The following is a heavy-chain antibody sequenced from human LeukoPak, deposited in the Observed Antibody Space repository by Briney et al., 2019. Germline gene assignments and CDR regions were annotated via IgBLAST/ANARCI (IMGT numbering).Heavy chain of an antibody. CDR1: GGSISSGSYY. D-gene: IGHD3-10*01. J-gene: IGHJ3*02. CDR2: IYTSGST. Sequence: SQTLSLTCTVSGGSISSGSYYWSWIRQPAGKGLEWIGRIYTSGSTNYNPSLKSRVTISVDTSKNQFSLKLSSVTAADTAVYYCARDLGFGESDAFDIWGQGTMVTVSS. CDR3: ARDLGFGESDAFDI. V-gene: IGHV4-61*02.